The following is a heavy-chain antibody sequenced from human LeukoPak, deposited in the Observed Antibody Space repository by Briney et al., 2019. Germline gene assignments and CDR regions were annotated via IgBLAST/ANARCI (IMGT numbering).Heavy chain of an antibody. J-gene: IGHJ5*02. D-gene: IGHD3-3*01. CDR2: IIPIFGTA. CDR3: ARGIVDYDFWSGYHNWFDP. CDR1: GGTFSSYA. Sequence: PGASVKVPCKASGGTFSSYAISWVRQAPGQGLEWMGGIIPIFGTANYAQKFQGRVTITADESTSTAYMELSSLRSEDTAVYYCARGIVDYDFWSGYHNWFDPWGQGTLVAVSS. V-gene: IGHV1-69*13.